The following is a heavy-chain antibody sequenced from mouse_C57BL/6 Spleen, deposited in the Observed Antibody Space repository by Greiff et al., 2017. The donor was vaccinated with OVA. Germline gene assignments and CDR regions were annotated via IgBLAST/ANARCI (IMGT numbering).Heavy chain of an antibody. V-gene: IGHV1-52*01. D-gene: IGHD1-1*01. Sequence: QVQLQQPGAELVRPGSSVKLSCKASGYTFTSYWMHWVKQRPIPGLEWIGNIDPSNSETHYNQKFKDKATLTVNNSSSTAYMQRSSLSSEASAVYYGARPGTSYEDAMDYWGQGTSVTVSS. J-gene: IGHJ4*01. CDR2: IDPSNSET. CDR1: GYTFTSYW. CDR3: ARPGTSYEDAMDY.